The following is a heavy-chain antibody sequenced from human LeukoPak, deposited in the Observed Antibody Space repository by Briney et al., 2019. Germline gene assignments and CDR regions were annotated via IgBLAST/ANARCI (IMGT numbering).Heavy chain of an antibody. D-gene: IGHD6-19*01. CDR3: AKGGSGFDY. CDR1: GFTVSSNY. V-gene: IGHV3-53*05. Sequence: GVSLRFSCAASGFTVSSNYMIRVRQAPGKGLEWVSVIYSGGSTYYADSVKGRFTISRDNSKNTLYLQMNSLRTEDTALYYCAKGGSGFDYWGQGTLVTVSS. CDR2: IYSGGST. J-gene: IGHJ4*02.